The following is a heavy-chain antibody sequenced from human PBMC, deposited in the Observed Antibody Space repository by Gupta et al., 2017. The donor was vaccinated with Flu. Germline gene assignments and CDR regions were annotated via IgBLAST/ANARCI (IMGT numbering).Heavy chain of an antibody. CDR2: ISSTGDSI. CDR3: ARGFLTLTAAYFDY. CDR1: GFTFSNYE. V-gene: IGHV3-48*03. D-gene: IGHD4-4*01. J-gene: IGHJ4*02. Sequence: EVQLVESGGGLVQAGGSLRLSCEASGFTFSNYEMNWVRQAPGKGLEWISYISSTGDSIYYADSVKGRFTISRDNAKKSLYLQMNSLRAEDTAVYFCARGFLTLTAAYFDYWGQGSLVTVPS.